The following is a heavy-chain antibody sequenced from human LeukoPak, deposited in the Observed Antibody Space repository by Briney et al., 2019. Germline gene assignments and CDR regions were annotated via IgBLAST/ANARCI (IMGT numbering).Heavy chain of an antibody. J-gene: IGHJ4*02. CDR2: IYVDGST. CDR3: AREAPYLIRQQLVRLLDF. D-gene: IGHD1-1*01. V-gene: IGHV3-53*01. Sequence: GGSLRLPCAASGFTVSSNYMNWVRQAPGKGLEWVSGIYVDGSTYYADSVKGRFTISRDNAKNSLYLQMNSLRAEDTAVYYCAREAPYLIRQQLVRLLDFWGQGTLVTVSS. CDR1: GFTVSSNY.